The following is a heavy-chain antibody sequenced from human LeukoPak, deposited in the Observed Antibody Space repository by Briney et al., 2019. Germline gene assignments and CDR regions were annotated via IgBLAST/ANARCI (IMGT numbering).Heavy chain of an antibody. CDR3: TKKRTTSVTDWFDP. D-gene: IGHD4-17*01. Sequence: PGGSLRLSCAASGFTFSSYAMAWVRQAPGKGLECVSVISGIGTTTYYADSVKGRFTISRDNSKNTQFLQMNSLRVEDTAVYYCTKKRTTSVTDWFDPWGQGTLVTVPS. CDR1: GFTFSSYA. CDR2: ISGIGTTT. J-gene: IGHJ5*02. V-gene: IGHV3-23*01.